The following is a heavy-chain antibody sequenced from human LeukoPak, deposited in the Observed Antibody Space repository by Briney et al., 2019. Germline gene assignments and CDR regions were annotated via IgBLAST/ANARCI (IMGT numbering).Heavy chain of an antibody. CDR2: ISGSGGRT. CDR1: GFTFSSYA. J-gene: IGHJ4*02. Sequence: GGSLRLSCAASGFTFSSYAMSWFRQAPGQGLDWVSYISGSGGRTYYADSVKGRFTISRDNSKNTLYLQMNSLRAEDTAIYYCAKRPYSSGWYGFFYFDFWGQGTLVTVSS. D-gene: IGHD6-19*01. CDR3: AKRPYSSGWYGFFYFDF. V-gene: IGHV3-23*01.